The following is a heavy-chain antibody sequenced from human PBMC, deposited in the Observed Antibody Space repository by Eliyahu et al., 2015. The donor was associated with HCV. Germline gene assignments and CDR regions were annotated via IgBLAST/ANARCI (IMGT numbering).Heavy chain of an antibody. CDR1: GFSLSTNEVG. Sequence: QITLKESGPTLVKPTQTLTLTCTFSGFSLSTNEVGVGWIRQPPGQALEWLAVIYWDDNKRYRPSLRSRLTIAKDTSKNQVVLTMTNMDPVDTATYYCVHTPDTAIDYWGQGTLVTVSS. CDR2: IYWDDNK. D-gene: IGHD3-9*01. CDR3: VHTPDTAIDY. J-gene: IGHJ4*02. V-gene: IGHV2-5*02.